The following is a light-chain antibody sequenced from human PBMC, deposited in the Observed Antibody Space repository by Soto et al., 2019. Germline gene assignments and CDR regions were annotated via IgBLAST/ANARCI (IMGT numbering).Light chain of an antibody. Sequence: QSALTQPASVSGSPGQSITISCTGTSSDVGGYNYVSWYQQHPGKAPKLMIYEVSNRPSGVSNRVSGSKSGNTASLTISGLKAEDEADYYCSSYTSSSTVVFGGGTKVTVL. CDR3: SSYTSSSTVV. V-gene: IGLV2-14*01. CDR2: EVS. CDR1: SSDVGGYNY. J-gene: IGLJ2*01.